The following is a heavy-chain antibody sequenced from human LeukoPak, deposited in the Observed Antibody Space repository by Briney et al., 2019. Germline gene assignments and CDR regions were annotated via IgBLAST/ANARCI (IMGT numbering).Heavy chain of an antibody. CDR3: ASNSFDYYGSGSSQNFDY. Sequence: SETLSLTCTVSGGSISSSSYCWGWIRQPPGKGLEWIGSIYCSGSTYYNPSLKSRVTISVDTSKNQFSLKLSSVTAADTAVYYCASNSFDYYGSGSSQNFDYWGQGTLVTVSS. V-gene: IGHV4-39*07. D-gene: IGHD3-10*01. J-gene: IGHJ4*02. CDR2: IYCSGST. CDR1: GGSISSSSYC.